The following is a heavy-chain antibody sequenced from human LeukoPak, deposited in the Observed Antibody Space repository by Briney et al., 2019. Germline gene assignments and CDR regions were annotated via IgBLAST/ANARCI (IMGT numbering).Heavy chain of an antibody. CDR1: GGSISSFY. V-gene: IGHV4-59*01. J-gene: IGHJ4*02. Sequence: SETLSLTCTVSGGSISSFYWSCIRQPPGKGPEWMGYIYYSGSTNYNPSLKRRVTISVHTSKPQYSLKLSSVTAWDTTVYYCARVLEDIAALDYWGQGTLVTVSS. CDR3: ARVLEDIAALDY. D-gene: IGHD2-15*01. CDR2: IYYSGST.